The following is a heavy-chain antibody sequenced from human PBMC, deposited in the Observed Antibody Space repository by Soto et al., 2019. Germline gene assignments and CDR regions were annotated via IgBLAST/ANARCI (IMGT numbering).Heavy chain of an antibody. D-gene: IGHD5-12*01. Sequence: PGGSLRLSCAASGFTLSSYAMSWVRQAPGKGLEWVSAISGSGGSTYYADSVKGRFTISRDNSKNTLYLQMNSLRAEDTAVYYCAKFSMATITYFDYWGQGTLVTVSS. CDR2: ISGSGGST. CDR1: GFTLSSYA. J-gene: IGHJ4*02. CDR3: AKFSMATITYFDY. V-gene: IGHV3-23*01.